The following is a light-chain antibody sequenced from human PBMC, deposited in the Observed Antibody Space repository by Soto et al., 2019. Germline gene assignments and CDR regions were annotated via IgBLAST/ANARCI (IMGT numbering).Light chain of an antibody. CDR1: SSDVGNYDY. CDR3: TSSTSSTNWV. J-gene: IGLJ3*02. CDR2: DVR. Sequence: QSALTQPASVSGSPGQSITISCTGTSSDVGNYDYVSWYQHHPGKAPQLIIFDVRNRPSGASNRFSGSKSGDTASLTISGLQAEDEADYYCTSSTSSTNWVFGGGTKLTVL. V-gene: IGLV2-14*03.